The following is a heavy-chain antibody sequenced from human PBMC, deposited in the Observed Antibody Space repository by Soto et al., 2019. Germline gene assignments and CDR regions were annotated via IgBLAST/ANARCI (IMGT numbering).Heavy chain of an antibody. CDR3: ARDPSKDSNYYAGAAFDI. D-gene: IGHD3-22*01. V-gene: IGHV4-30-4*01. J-gene: IGHJ3*02. CDR1: GDSFSSGDYF. CDR2: IFNSGTT. Sequence: QVQLQESGPGLLKPSQTLSLTCTVSGDSFSSGDYFWRWIRQPPGKGLEWIGYIFNSGTTYYNPSLRSRVSISVDTSKNQFSLKLNSVTAADTAVYYCARDPSKDSNYYAGAAFDIWGQGTMVTVSA.